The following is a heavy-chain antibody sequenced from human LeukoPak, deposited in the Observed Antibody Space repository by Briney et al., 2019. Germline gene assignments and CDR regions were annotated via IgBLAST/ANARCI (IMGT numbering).Heavy chain of an antibody. V-gene: IGHV4-39*07. J-gene: IGHJ3*02. Sequence: SETLSLTCTVSGGSISSSSYYWGWIRQPPGKGLEWIGSIYYSGSTYYNPSLKSRVTISVDTSKNQFSLKLSSVTAADTAVYYGARDRPPAFDIWGQGTMVTVSS. CDR2: IYYSGST. CDR1: GGSISSSSYY. CDR3: ARDRPPAFDI.